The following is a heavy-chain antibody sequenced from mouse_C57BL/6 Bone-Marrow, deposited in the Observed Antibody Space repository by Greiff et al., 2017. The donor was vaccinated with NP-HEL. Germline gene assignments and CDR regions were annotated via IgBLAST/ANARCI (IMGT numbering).Heavy chain of an antibody. CDR1: GFTFSSYG. CDR2: ISSGGSYT. CDR3: ARRTGTGGFAY. D-gene: IGHD4-1*01. V-gene: IGHV5-6*02. Sequence: DVMLVESGGDLVKPGGSLKLSCAASGFTFSSYGMSWVRQTPDKRLEWVATISSGGSYTYYPDSVKGRFTISRDNAKNTLYLQMSSLKSEDTAMYYCARRTGTGGFAYWGQGTLVTVSA. J-gene: IGHJ3*01.